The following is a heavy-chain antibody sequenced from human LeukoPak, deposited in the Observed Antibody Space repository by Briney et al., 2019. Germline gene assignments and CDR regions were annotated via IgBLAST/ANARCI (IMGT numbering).Heavy chain of an antibody. V-gene: IGHV1-8*02. J-gene: IGHJ4*02. CDR3: ARGSQVVTDY. Sequence: GASVKVSCKASGYTFTSYHMHWVRQAPGQGLEWMGWMNPNSGNTGYAQKFQGRVTMTRNTSISTAYMELSSLRSEDTAVYYCARGSQVVTDYWGQGTLVTVSS. CDR1: GYTFTSYH. D-gene: IGHD4-23*01. CDR2: MNPNSGNT.